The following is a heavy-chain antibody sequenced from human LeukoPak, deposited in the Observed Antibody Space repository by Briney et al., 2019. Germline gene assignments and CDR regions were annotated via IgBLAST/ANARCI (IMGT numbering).Heavy chain of an antibody. D-gene: IGHD3-3*01. V-gene: IGHV4-59*01. CDR3: ARVGMSGSKDI. CDR1: GDSISSYY. CDR2: IYYSGST. Sequence: SETLSLTCTVSGDSISSYYWSWIRQPPGKGLEWIGYIYYSGSTNYIPSLKSRVTISIDTSKNQFSLKLSSVTAADTAVYYCARVGMSGSKDIWGQGTMVTVSS. J-gene: IGHJ3*02.